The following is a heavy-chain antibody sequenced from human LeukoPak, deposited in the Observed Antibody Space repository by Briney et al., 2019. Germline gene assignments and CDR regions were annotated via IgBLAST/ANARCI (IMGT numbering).Heavy chain of an antibody. J-gene: IGHJ4*02. CDR2: INPNSGGT. D-gene: IGHD6-13*01. CDR1: GYTFTGYY. CDR3: ARTHSSSWRYYFDY. Sequence: GASVKVSCKASGYTFTGYYMHWVRQAPGQGLEWMGWINPNSGGTNYARKFQGRVTMTRDTSISTAYMELSRLRSDDTAVYYCARTHSSSWRYYFDYWGQGTLVTVSS. V-gene: IGHV1-2*02.